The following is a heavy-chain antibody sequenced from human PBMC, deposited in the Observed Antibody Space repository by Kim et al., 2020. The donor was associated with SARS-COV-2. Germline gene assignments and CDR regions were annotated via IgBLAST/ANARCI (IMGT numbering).Heavy chain of an antibody. D-gene: IGHD3-10*01. Sequence: SPTVQARVTISVNKSKSRLSLKLSSVNAADTAVYYCARGLMVRGGPFDYWGQGTLVTVSS. CDR3: ARGLMVRGGPFDY. J-gene: IGHJ4*02. V-gene: IGHV4-30-2*05.